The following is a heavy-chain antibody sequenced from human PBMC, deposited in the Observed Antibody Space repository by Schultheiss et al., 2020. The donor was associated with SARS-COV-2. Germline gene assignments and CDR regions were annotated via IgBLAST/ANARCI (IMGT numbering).Heavy chain of an antibody. V-gene: IGHV3-33*08. CDR2: IWYDGSNK. CDR1: GFTFSNAW. CDR3: ARDGKDYRSYYYYYGMDV. J-gene: IGHJ6*02. Sequence: GGSLRLSCAASGFTFSNAWMSWVRQAPGKGLEWVAVIWYDGSNKYYADSVKGRFTISRDNSKNTLYLQMNSLRAEDTAVYYCARDGKDYRSYYYYYGMDVWGQGTTVTVSS. D-gene: IGHD4-11*01.